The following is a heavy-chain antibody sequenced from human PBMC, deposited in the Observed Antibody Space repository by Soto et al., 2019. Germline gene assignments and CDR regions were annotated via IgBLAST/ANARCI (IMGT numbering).Heavy chain of an antibody. CDR1: GFTFSSYA. J-gene: IGHJ6*02. CDR3: ARGERYYYYYGMDV. V-gene: IGHV3-30-3*01. Sequence: QVQLVESGGGVVQPGRSLRLSCAASGFTFSSYAMHWVRQAPGKGPEWVAVISYDGSNKYYADSVKGRFTISRDNSKNTLYLQMNSLRAEDTAVYYCARGERYYYYYGMDVWGQGTTVTVSS. CDR2: ISYDGSNK.